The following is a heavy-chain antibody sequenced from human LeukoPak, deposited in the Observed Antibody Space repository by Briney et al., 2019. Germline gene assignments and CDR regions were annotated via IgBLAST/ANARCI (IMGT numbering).Heavy chain of an antibody. CDR2: ISNGGYAT. CDR1: GYNFSPYW. D-gene: IGHD3-10*02. V-gene: IGHV3-7*03. CDR3: TRENYVPDS. J-gene: IGHJ5*02. Sequence: PGGSLRLSCVASGYNFSPYWMSRVRQTPGKGLEWVASISNGGYATYYVDSVRGRFTISRDDAKNSLFLQMNGLGADDTAVYYCTRENYVPDSWGQGTLVTVSS.